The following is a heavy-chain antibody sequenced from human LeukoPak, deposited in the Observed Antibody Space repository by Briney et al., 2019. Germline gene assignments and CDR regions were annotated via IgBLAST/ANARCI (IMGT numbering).Heavy chain of an antibody. CDR1: GFTFSSYG. V-gene: IGHV3-30*02. CDR3: AKDPIRGVRPYYFSS. Sequence: GGSLRLSCAASGFTFSSYGMQWVRQAPGKGLEWVAFIHYDGSNKYYANSVKGRFTISRDNSKNTLYLHMNSMRAEDTAVYYCAKDPIRGVRPYYFSSWGQGTLVTVSS. CDR2: IHYDGSNK. J-gene: IGHJ4*02. D-gene: IGHD3-10*01.